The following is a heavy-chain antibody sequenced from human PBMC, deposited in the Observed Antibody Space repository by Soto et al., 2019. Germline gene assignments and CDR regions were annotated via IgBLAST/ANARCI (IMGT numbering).Heavy chain of an antibody. J-gene: IGHJ6*02. V-gene: IGHV1-69*01. CDR3: ARSQGGSSSLDIYYYYYYGMDV. CDR1: GGTFSSYA. Sequence: QVQLVQSGAEVKTPGSSVKVSCKAPGGTFSSYAISWVRQAPGQGLEWMGGIIAIFGTAKYAQKFQGRATITADESTSTGYMELSSLRSEDTAVYYCARSQGGSSSLDIYYYYYYGMDVWGQGTTVTVSS. D-gene: IGHD2-15*01. CDR2: IIAIFGTA.